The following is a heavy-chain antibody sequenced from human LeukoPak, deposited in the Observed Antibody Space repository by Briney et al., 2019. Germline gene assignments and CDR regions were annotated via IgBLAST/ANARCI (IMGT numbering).Heavy chain of an antibody. Sequence: SETLSLTCSVSRDPINSYHWRCIPRPSGRGLEWIGRYYSSGSPNHNPSLKSRVTMSVYTSKNQFSLKLSSVTAADTAVYYCARDGDSSGHDDFDIWGQGTMVTVSS. D-gene: IGHD3-22*01. CDR1: RDPINSYH. V-gene: IGHV4-4*07. CDR3: ARDGDSSGHDDFDI. J-gene: IGHJ3*02. CDR2: YYSSGSP.